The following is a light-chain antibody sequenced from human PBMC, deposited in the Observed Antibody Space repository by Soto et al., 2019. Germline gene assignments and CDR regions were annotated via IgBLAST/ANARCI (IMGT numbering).Light chain of an antibody. Sequence: DIQMTQSPSSVSASIGDRVTITCRASQDIYRLLAWYQQKPGKAPKLLIHDASNLQSGVPSRFSGSGSGTDFTLSISSRQPEDSATYYCLQAGAFPRTLGQGTNVEIK. CDR1: QDIYRL. V-gene: IGKV1-12*01. J-gene: IGKJ1*01. CDR2: DAS. CDR3: LQAGAFPRT.